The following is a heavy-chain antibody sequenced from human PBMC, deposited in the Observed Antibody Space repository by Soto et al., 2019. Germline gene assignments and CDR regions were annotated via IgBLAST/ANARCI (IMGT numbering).Heavy chain of an antibody. J-gene: IGHJ4*02. CDR2: ISPHNFNT. Sequence: ASVKVSCKASCYTFTHFYITWVRQAPGQGLEWMGAISPHNFNTNYAQKFRGRVTLTTEKSTNTAYMDLRSLTSDDTAVYYCARDEGGYDILTGYYKAHHFDYWGQGVPVTVSS. CDR1: CYTFTHFY. CDR3: ARDEGGYDILTGYYKAHHFDY. V-gene: IGHV1-18*01. D-gene: IGHD3-9*01.